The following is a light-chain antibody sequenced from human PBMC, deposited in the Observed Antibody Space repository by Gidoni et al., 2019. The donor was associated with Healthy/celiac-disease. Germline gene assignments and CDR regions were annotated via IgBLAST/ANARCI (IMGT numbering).Light chain of an antibody. J-gene: IGKJ2*01. V-gene: IGKV3-11*01. CDR2: DAS. CDR3: QQRSLWYT. CDR1: QSVSSY. Sequence: EIVLTQSPAPLSLSPGERATLSCRASQSVSSYLAWYQQKPGQAPRLLIYDASIRATGIPARFSGSGSGTYFTLTISSLEPEDFAVYYCQQRSLWYTFGQXTKLEIK.